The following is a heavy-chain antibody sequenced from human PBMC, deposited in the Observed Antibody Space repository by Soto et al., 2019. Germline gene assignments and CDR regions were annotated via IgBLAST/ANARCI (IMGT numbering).Heavy chain of an antibody. J-gene: IGHJ4*02. CDR3: AKKFPSGQAFTTLDF. CDR2: ISVNGFST. V-gene: IGHV3-23*01. CDR1: GFTFSSYA. Sequence: PGGSLRLSCAASGFTFSSYAMSWVRQAPGKGLEWVSTISVNGFSTYFADSVKGRFTISRDNSKNTLYLQMNSLRAEDTAVYYCAKKFPSGQAFTTLDFWGQGTLVTVSS. D-gene: IGHD3-22*01.